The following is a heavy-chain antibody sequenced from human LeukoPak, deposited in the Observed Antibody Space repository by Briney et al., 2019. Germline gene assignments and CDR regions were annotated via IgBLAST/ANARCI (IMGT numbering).Heavy chain of an antibody. Sequence: ASVKVSCKASGYTFTGYYIHWVRQAPGQGLEWMGWINPNSGGTNYAQKFQGRVTMTRDTSISTAYMELSRLRSDDTAVYYCARVWAAAGNLKYWGQGTLVTVSS. CDR1: GYTFTGYY. V-gene: IGHV1-2*02. D-gene: IGHD6-13*01. CDR3: ARVWAAAGNLKY. J-gene: IGHJ4*02. CDR2: INPNSGGT.